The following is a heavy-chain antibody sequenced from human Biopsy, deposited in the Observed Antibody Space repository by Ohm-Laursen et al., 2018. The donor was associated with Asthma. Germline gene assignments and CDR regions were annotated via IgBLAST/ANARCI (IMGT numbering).Heavy chain of an antibody. J-gene: IGHJ4*02. CDR3: AKVRSDWVITESFDY. CDR2: ISWNSATI. D-gene: IGHD3-22*01. Sequence: SLRLSCSASGFRFDEYTMHWVRQAPGKGLEWVSGISWNSATIGYADSVEGRFTISRDNAKNSVFLHMDSLRPEDTALYYCAKVRSDWVITESFDYWGQGVLVTVSS. CDR1: GFRFDEYT. V-gene: IGHV3-9*01.